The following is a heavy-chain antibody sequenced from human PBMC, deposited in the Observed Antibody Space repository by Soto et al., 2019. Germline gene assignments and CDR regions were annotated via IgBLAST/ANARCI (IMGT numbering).Heavy chain of an antibody. V-gene: IGHV4-31*03. CDR3: ARGPWLRGLRFYYYYYMDV. Sequence: PSETLSLTCTVSGGSISSVGYYWSWIRQHPGKGLEWIGYIYYSGSTYYNPSLKSRVTISVDTSKNQFSLKLSSVTAADTAVYYCARGPWLRGLRFYYYYYMDVWGKGTTVTVSS. CDR1: GGSISSVGYY. CDR2: IYYSGST. J-gene: IGHJ6*03. D-gene: IGHD3-16*01.